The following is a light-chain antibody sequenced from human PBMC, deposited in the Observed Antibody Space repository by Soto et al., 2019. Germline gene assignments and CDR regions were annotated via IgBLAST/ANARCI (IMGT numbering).Light chain of an antibody. CDR1: QSVSSH. J-gene: IGKJ4*01. V-gene: IGKV3-11*01. Sequence: DIVLTQSPATLSLSPGERATLSCRASQSVSSHLAWYQQKPGQAPTLLIYDASNRATGIPARFSGSGSGTDFTLTISSLEPEDFAVYYCQQRSNWPLTFGGGTKV. CDR2: DAS. CDR3: QQRSNWPLT.